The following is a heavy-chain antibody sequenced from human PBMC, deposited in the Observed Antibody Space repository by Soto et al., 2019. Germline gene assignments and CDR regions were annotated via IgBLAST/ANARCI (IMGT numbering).Heavy chain of an antibody. CDR3: ARLVYDTRLNYMYFDF. CDR1: GVSLTSGNW. D-gene: IGHD3-10*01. V-gene: IGHV4-4*02. J-gene: IGHJ4*02. CDR2: IFHDGTA. Sequence: SETLSLTCAVSGVSLTSGNWWTWVRQSPQRGLEYIGEIFHDGTANYYPSFERRVAMSVDTSRNQFSLKLTSVTAADTAVYSCARLVYDTRLNYMYFDFWGPGTLVTVSS.